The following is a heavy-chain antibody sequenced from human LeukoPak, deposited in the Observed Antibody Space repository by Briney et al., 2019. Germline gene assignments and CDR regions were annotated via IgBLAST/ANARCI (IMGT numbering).Heavy chain of an antibody. CDR2: INPNSGGT. J-gene: IGHJ6*03. CDR3: ARGGNGSGSYFQTFSDYYYYYYMDV. Sequence: ASVKVSCKASGYTFTGYYMHWVRQAPGQGLEWMGWINPNSGGTNYAQKFQGRVTMTRDTSISTAYMELSRLRSDDTAVYYCARGGNGSGSYFQTFSDYYYYYYMDVWGKGTTVTISS. V-gene: IGHV1-2*02. D-gene: IGHD3-10*01. CDR1: GYTFTGYY.